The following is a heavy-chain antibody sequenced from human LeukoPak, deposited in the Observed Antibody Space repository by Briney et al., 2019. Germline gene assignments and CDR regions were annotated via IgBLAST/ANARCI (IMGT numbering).Heavy chain of an antibody. CDR3: ARGVLFAPLLLNIRDAFDI. Sequence: PSETLSLTCAVYGGSFSGYYWSWIRQPPGKGLEGMGEINHSGSTNYNPSLKSRVTISVDTSKNQFSLKLSSVTAADTAVYYCARGVLFAPLLLNIRDAFDIWGQGTMVTVSS. CDR2: INHSGST. CDR1: GGSFSGYY. V-gene: IGHV4-34*01. D-gene: IGHD3-22*01. J-gene: IGHJ3*02.